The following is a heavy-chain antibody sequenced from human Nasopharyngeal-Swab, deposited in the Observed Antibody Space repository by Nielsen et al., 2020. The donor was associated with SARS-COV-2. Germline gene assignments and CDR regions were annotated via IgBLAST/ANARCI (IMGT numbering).Heavy chain of an antibody. CDR3: ARMAAMDNYSYGMDV. J-gene: IGHJ6*02. CDR2: IDWDDDK. CDR1: GFSLSTSGMC. D-gene: IGHD5-18*01. Sequence: SGPTLVKPTQTLTLTCTFSGFSLSTSGMCVSWIRQPPGKALEWLALIDWDDDKYYSTSLKTRLTISKDTTKNQVVLTMTNMDPVDTATYYCARMAAMDNYSYGMDVWGQGTTVTVSS. V-gene: IGHV2-70*01.